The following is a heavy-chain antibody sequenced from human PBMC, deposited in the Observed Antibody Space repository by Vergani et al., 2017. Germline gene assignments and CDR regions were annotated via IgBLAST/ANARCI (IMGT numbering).Heavy chain of an antibody. D-gene: IGHD4-17*01. J-gene: IGHJ6*02. CDR2: IIPILGIA. Sequence: QVQLVQSGAEVKKPGSSVKVSCKASGGTFSSYTISWVRQAPGQGLEWMGRIIPILGIANYAQKFQGRVTITADKSTSTAYMELSSLRSEDTAVYYCAKDTGADYYYGMDVWGQGTTVTVSS. CDR1: GGTFSSYT. CDR3: AKDTGADYYYGMDV. V-gene: IGHV1-69*08.